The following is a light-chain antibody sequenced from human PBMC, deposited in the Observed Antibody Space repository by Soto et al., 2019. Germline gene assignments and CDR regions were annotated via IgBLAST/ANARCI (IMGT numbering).Light chain of an antibody. J-gene: IGKJ1*01. CDR3: QQYNNWPWT. V-gene: IGKV3-15*01. CDR1: QSVSSN. CDR2: GAS. Sequence: EIVMTQSPATLSVSPGERATLSCRASQSVSSNLAWYQQKPGQAPRLLIYGASTRATGIPARFSGSGSGTDFTPTISSLQSEDFAVYYYQQYNNWPWTFGQGTKVEIK.